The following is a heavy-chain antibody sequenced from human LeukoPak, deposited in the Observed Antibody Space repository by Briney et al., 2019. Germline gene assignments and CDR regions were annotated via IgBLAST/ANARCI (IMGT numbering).Heavy chain of an antibody. J-gene: IGHJ6*03. D-gene: IGHD3-22*01. CDR3: TTVPTTYYYDSSGYSFYYYYMDV. CDR2: IKSKTDGGTT. V-gene: IGHV3-15*01. CDR1: GFTFSSYS. Sequence: PGGSLRLSCAASGFTFSSYSMNWVRQAPGKGLEWVGRIKSKTDGGTTGYAAPVKGRFTISRDDSKNTLYLQMNSLKTEDTAVYYCTTVPTTYYYDSSGYSFYYYYMDVWGKGTTVTISS.